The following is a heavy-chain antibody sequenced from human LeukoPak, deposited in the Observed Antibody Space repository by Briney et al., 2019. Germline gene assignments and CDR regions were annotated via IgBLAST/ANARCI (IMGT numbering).Heavy chain of an antibody. CDR2: ISVSGDST. V-gene: IGHV3-23*01. J-gene: IGHJ3*02. CDR3: AKQSGSSWYGNTFDI. Sequence: GGSLRLSGAASGFTFSSYAMSWVRQAPGKGLEWVSAISVSGDSTYYADSVKGRFTFSRDNSKNTLHLQTNSLRAEDTAVYYCAKQSGSSWYGNTFDIWGQGRMVSVSS. CDR1: GFTFSSYA. D-gene: IGHD6-13*01.